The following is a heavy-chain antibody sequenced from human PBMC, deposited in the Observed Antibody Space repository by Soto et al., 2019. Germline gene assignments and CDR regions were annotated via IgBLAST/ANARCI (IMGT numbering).Heavy chain of an antibody. D-gene: IGHD6-13*01. CDR1: GGTFSSYA. CDR3: ARDLFRSSSWYSYKGRFDY. CDR2: IIPIFGTA. Sequence: VKVSCKASGGTFSSYAISWVRQAPGQGLEWMGGIIPIFGTANYAQKFQGRVTITADESTSTAYMELSSLRSEDTAVYYCARDLFRSSSWYSYKGRFDYWGQGTLVTGLL. V-gene: IGHV1-69*13. J-gene: IGHJ4*02.